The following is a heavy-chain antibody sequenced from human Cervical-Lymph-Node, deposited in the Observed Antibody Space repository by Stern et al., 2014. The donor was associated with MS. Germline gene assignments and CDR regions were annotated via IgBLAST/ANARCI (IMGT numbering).Heavy chain of an antibody. CDR1: GFTFSSYA. CDR3: AKRDHTIFGPEGYFDY. D-gene: IGHD3-3*01. J-gene: IGHJ4*02. Sequence: EVQLVESGGGLVQPGGSLRLSCAASGFTFSSYAMSWVRQAPGKGLEWVSAISGSGGSTYYADSVKGRFTISRDNSKNTLYLQMNSLRAEDTAVYYCAKRDHTIFGPEGYFDYWGQGTLVTVSS. V-gene: IGHV3-23*04. CDR2: ISGSGGST.